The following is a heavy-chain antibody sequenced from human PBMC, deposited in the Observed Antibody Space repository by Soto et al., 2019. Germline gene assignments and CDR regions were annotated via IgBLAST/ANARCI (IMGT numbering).Heavy chain of an antibody. CDR2: IYYSGST. CDR3: ARAKVRYGDYNYYYYGMDV. V-gene: IGHV4-31*03. D-gene: IGHD4-17*01. Sequence: SETLSLTCTVSGGSIISGGYYWSWIRQHPGKGLEWIGYIYYSGSTYYNPSLKSRVTISVDTSKNQFSLKLSSVTAADTAVYYCARAKVRYGDYNYYYYGMDVWGQGTTVTVSS. J-gene: IGHJ6*02. CDR1: GGSIISGGYY.